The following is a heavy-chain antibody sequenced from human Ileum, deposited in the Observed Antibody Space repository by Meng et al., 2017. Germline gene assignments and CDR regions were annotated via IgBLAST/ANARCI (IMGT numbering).Heavy chain of an antibody. CDR3: ARYGGSGSYWHFDP. D-gene: IGHD3-10*01. J-gene: IGHJ2*01. Sequence: QVQLQQWGAGLLKSSETLSLTFAVYGGSFSGYYWTWIRQPPGKGLEWIGEIHHSGSTNYNPSLKSRVTMSIDTSKIQFSLELSSVTAADAAVYYCARYGGSGSYWHFDPWGRGTLVTVSS. CDR2: IHHSGST. V-gene: IGHV4-34*01. CDR1: GGSFSGYY.